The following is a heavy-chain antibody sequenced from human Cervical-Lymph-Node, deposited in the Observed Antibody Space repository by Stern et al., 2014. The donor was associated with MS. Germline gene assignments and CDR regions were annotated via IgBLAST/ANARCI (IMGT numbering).Heavy chain of an antibody. CDR3: ARHDYSGYFDYYGMDV. V-gene: IGHV4-39*01. J-gene: IGHJ6*02. Sequence: QLQLQESGPGLVKPSETLSLTCNVSGVFIRSSSSYYWGWVRQPPGKGLEWIGSIYYSGSTNYNPSLESRVVISLDTSKNKFSLKLSSVTAADTAVYYCARHDYSGYFDYYGMDVWGRGTSVTVSS. CDR2: IYYSGST. D-gene: IGHD4-23*01. CDR1: GVFIRSSSSYY.